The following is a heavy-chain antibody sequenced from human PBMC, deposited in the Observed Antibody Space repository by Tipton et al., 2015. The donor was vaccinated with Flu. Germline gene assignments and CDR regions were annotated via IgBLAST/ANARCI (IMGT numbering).Heavy chain of an antibody. CDR3: ASFVRPYFTNGLDV. D-gene: IGHD3-10*02. CDR2: VYQSGST. J-gene: IGHJ6*02. CDR1: GASVSSSAYY. V-gene: IGHV4-39*07. Sequence: TLSFTCTVSGASVSSSAYYWAWVRQPPGKGLEWIGNVYQSGSTSHNPSLKSRVTISIDTSADQFFLKLKSVTAADTAVYFCASFVRPYFTNGLDVWGQGTTVTVSS.